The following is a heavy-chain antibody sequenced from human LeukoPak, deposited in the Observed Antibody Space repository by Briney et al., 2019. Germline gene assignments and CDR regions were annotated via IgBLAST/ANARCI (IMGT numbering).Heavy chain of an antibody. CDR1: GYTLTSYG. CDR3: ARDPEAEGFDY. D-gene: IGHD6-19*01. V-gene: IGHV1-18*01. CDR2: INAYNGNT. Sequence: ASVKDSCKSTGYTLTSYGISGVRPAPAQGLEWMGWINAYNGNTNYAQKLQGRVTMTTDTSTSTDYMELRSVRSDDKAVYYCARDPEAEGFDYWGQGTLVTVSS. J-gene: IGHJ4*02.